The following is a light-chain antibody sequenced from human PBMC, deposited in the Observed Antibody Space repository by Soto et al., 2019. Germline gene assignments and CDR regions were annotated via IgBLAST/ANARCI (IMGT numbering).Light chain of an antibody. CDR2: DVS. J-gene: IGLJ3*02. CDR1: SSDVGGYDY. CDR3: CSYAGSSWV. Sequence: QSALTQPRSVSGSPGQSVTISCIGTSSDVGGYDYVSWCQQHPGKAPTLMVYDVSKRPSGVPGRFSGSKSGKTASLTISGLQAEDEADYYCCSYAGSSWVFGGGTKLTVL. V-gene: IGLV2-11*01.